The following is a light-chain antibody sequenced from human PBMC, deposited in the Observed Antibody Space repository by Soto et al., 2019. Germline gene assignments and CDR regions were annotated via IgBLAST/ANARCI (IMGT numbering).Light chain of an antibody. Sequence: QSALTQPASVSGSPGQSITISCTGTSSDVGGYNYVSWYQQHPGKAPKLLIYGVNNRPSGVSNRFSGSKSSNTASLTISGLQAEDEADYYCSSYTRSSTVIFGGGTKLTVL. J-gene: IGLJ2*01. CDR1: SSDVGGYNY. CDR2: GVN. V-gene: IGLV2-14*01. CDR3: SSYTRSSTVI.